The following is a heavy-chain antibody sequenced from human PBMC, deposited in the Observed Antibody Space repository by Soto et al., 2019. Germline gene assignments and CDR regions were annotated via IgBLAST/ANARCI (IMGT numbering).Heavy chain of an antibody. Sequence: GGALRLSCAASGFTFSSYAMSWVRQAPGKGLEWVSAISGSGCSTYYADSVKGRFTISRDNSKNTLYLQMNSLRAEDTAVYYCAKVGYYDSSGYPSHYFDYWGQGTLVTVSS. D-gene: IGHD3-22*01. CDR2: ISGSGCST. J-gene: IGHJ4*02. V-gene: IGHV3-23*01. CDR1: GFTFSSYA. CDR3: AKVGYYDSSGYPSHYFDY.